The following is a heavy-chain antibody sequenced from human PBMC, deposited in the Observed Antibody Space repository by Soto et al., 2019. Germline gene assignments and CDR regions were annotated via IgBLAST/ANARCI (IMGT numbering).Heavy chain of an antibody. Sequence: XGSLRLSCAASGFTFSGSAMHWVRQASGKGLEWVGRIRSKANSYATAYAASVKGRFTISRDDSKNAAYLQMNSLKTEDTAVYYCTRPLSGPLAFDIWGQGTVVTVSS. J-gene: IGHJ3*02. CDR2: IRSKANSYAT. CDR1: GFTFSGSA. V-gene: IGHV3-73*01. CDR3: TRPLSGPLAFDI. D-gene: IGHD5-12*01.